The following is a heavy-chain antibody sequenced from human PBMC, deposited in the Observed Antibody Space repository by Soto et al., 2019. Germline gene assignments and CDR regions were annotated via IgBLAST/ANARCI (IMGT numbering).Heavy chain of an antibody. D-gene: IGHD1-7*01. V-gene: IGHV1-69*13. CDR1: GGTFSSCA. CDR3: ARDPGHQNYLRPDAFDI. J-gene: IGHJ3*02. CDR2: IIPIFGTA. Sequence: SVKVSCKASGGTFSSCAISWVRQAPGQGLEWMGGIIPIFGTANYAQKFQGRVTITADESTSTAYMELSSLRSEDTAVYYCARDPGHQNYLRPDAFDIWGQGTMVTVSS.